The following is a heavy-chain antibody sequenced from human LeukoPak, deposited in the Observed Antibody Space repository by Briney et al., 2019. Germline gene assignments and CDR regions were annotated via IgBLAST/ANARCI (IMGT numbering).Heavy chain of an antibody. J-gene: IGHJ5*02. V-gene: IGHV3-9*01. CDR1: GFTFHDYA. CDR3: GKGAPRDGGVSGA. CDR2: VSWNSGSI. D-gene: IGHD2-15*01. Sequence: GGSLRLSCAASGFTFHDYAMYWVQQAPGKGLEWVSGVSWNSGSIGYADSVKGRFTISRDNAKNSLYLQMNSLTTEDTALYYCGKGAPRDGGVSGAWGQGPLVTVSS.